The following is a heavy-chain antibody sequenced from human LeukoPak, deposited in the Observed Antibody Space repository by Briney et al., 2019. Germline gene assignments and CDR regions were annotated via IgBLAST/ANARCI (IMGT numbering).Heavy chain of an antibody. J-gene: IGHJ6*02. CDR2: ISAYNGNT. CDR1: GYTFTSYG. CDR3: ARDPTPNYYYYGMDV. V-gene: IGHV1-18*01. D-gene: IGHD2-15*01. Sequence: AASVKVSCKASGYTFTSYGISWVRQAPGQGLEWMGWISAYNGNTNYAQKLQGRVTMTTDTSTSTAYMELRSLRSDDTAVYYCARDPTPNYYYYGMDVWGQGTTVTVPS.